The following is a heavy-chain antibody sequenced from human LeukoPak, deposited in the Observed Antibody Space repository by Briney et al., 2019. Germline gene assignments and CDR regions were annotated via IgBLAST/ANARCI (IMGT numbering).Heavy chain of an antibody. CDR3: ARAVLRYYDSSGIDAFDI. CDR1: GFTFDDYG. Sequence: SGGSLRLSCAASGFTFDDYGMSWARQAPGKGLEWVSGINWNGGSTGYADSVKGRFTISRDNAKNSLYLQMNSLRAEDTALYYCARAVLRYYDSSGIDAFDIWGQGTMVTVSS. J-gene: IGHJ3*02. D-gene: IGHD3-22*01. V-gene: IGHV3-20*04. CDR2: INWNGGST.